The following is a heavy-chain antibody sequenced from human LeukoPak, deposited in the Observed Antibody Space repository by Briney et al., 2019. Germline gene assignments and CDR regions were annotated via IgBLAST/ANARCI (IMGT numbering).Heavy chain of an antibody. CDR3: ARGIVAARNGLDP. D-gene: IGHD6-13*01. CDR2: INSDGSSI. J-gene: IGHJ5*02. Sequence: GGSLRLSCAASGFTFSSHWMHWVRQAPGKELVWVSRINSDGSSINYADSVKGRFTISRDNAKNTLYLQMSSLRAEDTAVYYCARGIVAARNGLDPWGQGTLVTVSS. CDR1: GFTFSSHW. V-gene: IGHV3-74*01.